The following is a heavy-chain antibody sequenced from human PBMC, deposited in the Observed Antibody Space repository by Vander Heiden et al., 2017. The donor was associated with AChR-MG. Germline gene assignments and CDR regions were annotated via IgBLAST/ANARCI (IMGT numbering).Heavy chain of an antibody. CDR3: AKGIRYCSSTSCYDVFYGMDV. V-gene: IGHV3-43*01. Sequence: EVQLVETGGVVVQPGGSLRLSCAASGSIFDDYTLHWVRQAPGKGLEWVSLISWDGGSTYYADSVKGRFNISRDNSKNSLYLQMNSLRTEDTALYYCAKGIRYCSSTSCYDVFYGMDVWGQGTTVTVSS. CDR1: GSIFDDYT. CDR2: ISWDGGST. J-gene: IGHJ6*02. D-gene: IGHD2-2*01.